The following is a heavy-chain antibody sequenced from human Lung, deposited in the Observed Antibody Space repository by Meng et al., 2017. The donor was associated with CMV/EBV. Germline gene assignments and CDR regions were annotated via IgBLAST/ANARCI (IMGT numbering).Heavy chain of an antibody. V-gene: IGHV4-4*02. Sequence: QVQLREAGPALVKPSQTLSLTCAVSGDSITNHNWWSWVRQPPGKGLEWIGEIPHRGSSAYNPSLKSRVSMSIDKSKNQFSLKLTSVTAADTAVYHCLRRSGGSVWGQGTLVTVSS. CDR1: GDSITNHNW. D-gene: IGHD3-10*01. CDR3: LRRSGGSV. J-gene: IGHJ1*01. CDR2: IPHRGSS.